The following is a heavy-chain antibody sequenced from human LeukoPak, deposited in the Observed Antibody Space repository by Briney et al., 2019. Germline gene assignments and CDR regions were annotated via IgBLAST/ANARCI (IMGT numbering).Heavy chain of an antibody. J-gene: IGHJ4*02. V-gene: IGHV1-69*05. CDR3: ARPLYGNGGSCYDY. Sequence: GASVKVSCKASGYTFTSYGISWVRQAPGQGLEWMGWIIPIFGTANYAQKFQGRVTMTRDMSTSTVYMELSSLRSEDTAVYYCARPLYGNGGSCYDYWGQGTLVTVSS. CDR1: GYTFTSYG. D-gene: IGHD2-15*01. CDR2: IIPIFGTA.